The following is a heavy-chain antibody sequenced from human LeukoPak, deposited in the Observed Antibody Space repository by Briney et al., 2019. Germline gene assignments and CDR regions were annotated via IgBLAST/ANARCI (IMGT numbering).Heavy chain of an antibody. J-gene: IGHJ4*02. V-gene: IGHV1-18*01. CDR2: ISTYNGDT. Sequence: GASVKVSCKASGYTFKAYGVSWVRQAPGQGLEWMGWISTYNGDTKYPQNFQGRVTMTTDTSTSTAYMELRSLRSDDTAVYYCARDPSNTSGRYIYFDYWGQGSLATVSS. D-gene: IGHD6-19*01. CDR1: GYTFKAYG. CDR3: ARDPSNTSGRYIYFDY.